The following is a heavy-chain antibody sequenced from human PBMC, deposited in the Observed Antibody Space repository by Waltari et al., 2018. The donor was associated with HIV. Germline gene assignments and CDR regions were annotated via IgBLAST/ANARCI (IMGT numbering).Heavy chain of an antibody. V-gene: IGHV4-61*02. Sequence: QVQLQESGPGLVKPSQTLSLTCTVSGGSISSGSYYWSWIRQPAGQGLGWIGRIYTSGGPNDNPSPKSRDTISVDTSKNQFALKLSSVTAADTAVYYCARDRSSGWPKSLNYYYYGMDVWGQGTTVTVSS. D-gene: IGHD6-19*01. J-gene: IGHJ6*02. CDR1: GGSISSGSYY. CDR3: ARDRSSGWPKSLNYYYYGMDV. CDR2: IYTSGGP.